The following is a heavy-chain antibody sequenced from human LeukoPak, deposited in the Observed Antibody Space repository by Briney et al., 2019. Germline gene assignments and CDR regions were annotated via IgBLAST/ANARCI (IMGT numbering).Heavy chain of an antibody. CDR2: ISSSGSTI. CDR1: GFTFSDYY. J-gene: IGHJ3*02. CDR3: ARVIADDDAFDI. D-gene: IGHD2-21*01. V-gene: IGHV3-11*04. Sequence: PGGSLRLSCAASGFTFSDYYMSWIRQAPGKGLEWVSYISSSGSTIYYADSVKGRFTISRDNAKNSLYLQMNSLTAEDTAVYYCARVIADDDAFDIWGEGTTVTVSS.